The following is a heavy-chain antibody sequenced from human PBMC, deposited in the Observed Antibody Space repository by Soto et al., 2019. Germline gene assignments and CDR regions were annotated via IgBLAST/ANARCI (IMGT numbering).Heavy chain of an antibody. J-gene: IGHJ6*02. Sequence: QVELVQSGIEVKNPGSSVKVSCKASGDTFSNYAINWVRQAPGQGLEWMGGIIPFYDKPNYAENFLGRVTISADKCTATAYLEVSSLRSEDTAVYFCARGYRELFFYAMDVWGRGTPVIVSS. CDR2: IIPFYDKP. D-gene: IGHD3-10*01. V-gene: IGHV1-69*06. CDR1: GDTFSNYA. CDR3: ARGYRELFFYAMDV.